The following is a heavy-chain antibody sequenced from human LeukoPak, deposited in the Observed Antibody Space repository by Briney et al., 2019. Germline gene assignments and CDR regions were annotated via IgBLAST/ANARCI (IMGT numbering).Heavy chain of an antibody. V-gene: IGHV4-59*01. J-gene: IGHJ6*02. Sequence: AATLSLTCTVSGGSISSRYWSWIRQPPGKGLEWIGYRYNTGSTNYHPSLESRVTISVDTSKNQFSLKLSSVTAADTAVYYCARVKDLSGELGLSYYTGLDVWGHGTTVT. CDR3: ARVKDLSGELGLSYYTGLDV. D-gene: IGHD3-10*01. CDR2: RYNTGST. CDR1: GGSISSRY.